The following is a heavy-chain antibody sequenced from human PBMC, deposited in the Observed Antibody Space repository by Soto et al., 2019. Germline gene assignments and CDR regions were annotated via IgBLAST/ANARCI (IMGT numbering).Heavy chain of an antibody. CDR2: VNSDGTST. J-gene: IGHJ4*02. Sequence: GGSLRLSCASSGLTFSGYWMHWVRQAPGKGLVWVSRVNSDGTSTAYADSVKGRFTISRDNAKNTLYLQMNSLRAEDTAVYYCARGWTGGYWGQGTLVTVSS. D-gene: IGHD2-15*01. CDR3: ARGWTGGY. CDR1: GLTFSGYW. V-gene: IGHV3-74*01.